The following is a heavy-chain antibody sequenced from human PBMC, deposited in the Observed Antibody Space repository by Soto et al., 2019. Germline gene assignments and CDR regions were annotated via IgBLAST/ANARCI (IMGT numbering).Heavy chain of an antibody. Sequence: GGSLRLSCSASGFTFSSYAMHWVRQAPGKGLEYVSAISSNGGSTYYADSVKGRFTISRDNSKNTLYLQMSSLRAEDTAVYYCVKDTSYTLITIFGVVITSSLDYWGQGTLVTVSS. D-gene: IGHD3-3*01. V-gene: IGHV3-64D*06. J-gene: IGHJ4*02. CDR2: ISSNGGST. CDR3: VKDTSYTLITIFGVVITSSLDY. CDR1: GFTFSSYA.